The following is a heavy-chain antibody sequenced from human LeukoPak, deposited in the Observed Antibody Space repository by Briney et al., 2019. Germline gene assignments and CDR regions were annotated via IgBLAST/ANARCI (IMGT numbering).Heavy chain of an antibody. CDR1: GFTFSSYA. J-gene: IGHJ4*02. D-gene: IGHD3-9*01. CDR3: ATYSAYDILTGYGY. CDR2: ISGSGGST. V-gene: IGHV3-23*01. Sequence: GGSLRLSCAASGFTFSSYAMSWVRQAPGKGLEWVSAISGSGGSTYYADSVKGRFTISRDNSKNTLYLQMNSLRAEDTAVYYCATYSAYDILTGYGYWGQGTLVTVSS.